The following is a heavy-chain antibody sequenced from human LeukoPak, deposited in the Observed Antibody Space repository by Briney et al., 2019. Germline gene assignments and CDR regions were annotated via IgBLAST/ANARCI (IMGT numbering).Heavy chain of an antibody. V-gene: IGHV3-21*01. CDR1: GFTFSSYS. D-gene: IGHD1-26*01. Sequence: PRGSLRLSCAASGFTFSSYSMNWVRQAPGKGLEWVSSISSSSSYIYYADSVKGRFTISRDNAKNSLYLQMNSLRAEDTAVYYCASIHINSGSYPPPIDYWGQGTLVTVSS. CDR3: ASIHINSGSYPPPIDY. J-gene: IGHJ4*02. CDR2: ISSSSSYI.